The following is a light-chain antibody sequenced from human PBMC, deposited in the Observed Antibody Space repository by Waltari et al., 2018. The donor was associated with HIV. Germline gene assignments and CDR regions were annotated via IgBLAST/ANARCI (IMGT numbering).Light chain of an antibody. J-gene: IGLJ2*01. CDR1: SGSVSTSYY. V-gene: IGLV8-61*01. CDR2: STN. CDR3: VLYMATVTL. Sequence: QTVVTQEPSFSVSPGGTVTLTCALRSGSVSTSYYPTWYQQTPGQAPRTLIYSTNIRSSGVPDRFSGSILGNKAALTITGAQAHDESIYYCVLYMATVTLFGGGTKLTVL.